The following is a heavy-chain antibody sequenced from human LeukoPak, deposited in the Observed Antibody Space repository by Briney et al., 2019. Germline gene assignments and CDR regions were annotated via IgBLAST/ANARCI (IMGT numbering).Heavy chain of an antibody. D-gene: IGHD6-19*01. V-gene: IGHV1-46*01. CDR3: ARALSGWYDAFDI. J-gene: IGHJ3*02. CDR1: GYTFTSYY. CDR2: INPSGGST. Sequence: ASVKVSCKASGYTFTSYYMHWVRQAPGQGLEWMGIINPSGGSTSYAQKFRGRVTMTRDTSTSTVYMELSSLRSEDTAVYYCARALSGWYDAFDIWGQGTMVTVSS.